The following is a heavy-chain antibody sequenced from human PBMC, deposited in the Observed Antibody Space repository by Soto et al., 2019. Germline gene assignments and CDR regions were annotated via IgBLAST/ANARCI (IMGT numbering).Heavy chain of an antibody. Sequence: QVQLVESRGGVVQPGRSLRLSCAASGFTFSSYAMHWVRQAPGKGLEWVAVISYDGSNKYYADSVKGRFTISRDNSKNTLYLQMNSLRAEDTAVYYCARGPTKGYYFDYWGQGTLVTVSS. D-gene: IGHD1-26*01. CDR3: ARGPTKGYYFDY. CDR2: ISYDGSNK. J-gene: IGHJ4*02. CDR1: GFTFSSYA. V-gene: IGHV3-30-3*01.